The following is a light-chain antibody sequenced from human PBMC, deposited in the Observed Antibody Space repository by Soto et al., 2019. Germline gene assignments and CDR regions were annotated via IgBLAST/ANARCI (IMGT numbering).Light chain of an antibody. V-gene: IGKV3D-15*01. J-gene: IGKJ5*01. CDR1: QTVRNN. CDR3: QQYHNWPPIT. Sequence: EFVLTQSPGTLSLSPGERATLSCRASQTVRNNYLAWYQQKPGQAPRLLIYGASTRATGIPARFSGSGSGTEFTLTISNLQSEDFAVYFCQQYHNWPPITFGQGTRLEIK. CDR2: GAS.